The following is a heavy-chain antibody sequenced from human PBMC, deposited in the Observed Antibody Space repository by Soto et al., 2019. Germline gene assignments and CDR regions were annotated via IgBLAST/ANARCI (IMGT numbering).Heavy chain of an antibody. V-gene: IGHV1-24*01. CDR2: FDPEDGET. Sequence: QVQLVQSGAEVRKPGASVKVSCKVSGHTLTELSMHWVRQAPGKGLEWMGGFDPEDGETISAQKFQGRVTVTEDTSTDSTYLKLSSLRSEDTAVYYCAAGGTRWLHSPFDYWGQGTLVTISS. D-gene: IGHD1-1*01. J-gene: IGHJ4*02. CDR1: GHTLTELS. CDR3: AAGGTRWLHSPFDY.